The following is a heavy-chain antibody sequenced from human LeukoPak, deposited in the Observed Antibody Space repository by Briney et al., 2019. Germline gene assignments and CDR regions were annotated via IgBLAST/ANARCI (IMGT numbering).Heavy chain of an antibody. CDR3: ARDIAFAAFDI. CDR2: IYYSGST. V-gene: IGHV4-59*12. J-gene: IGHJ3*02. Sequence: AETLSLTCAVYGGSFSVYYWSWIRQPPGKGLEWIGYIYYSGSTNYNPSLKSRVTISVDTSKNQFSLKLSSVTAADTAVYYCARDIAFAAFDIWGQGTMVTVSS. D-gene: IGHD2-21*01. CDR1: GGSFSVYY.